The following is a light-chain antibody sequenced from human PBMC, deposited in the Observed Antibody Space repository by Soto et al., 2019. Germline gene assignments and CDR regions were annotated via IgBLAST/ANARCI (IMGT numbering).Light chain of an antibody. CDR1: ESISRN. J-gene: IGKJ3*01. V-gene: IGKV3-15*01. Sequence: EIVMTQSPATLSVSPGERVTLSCRASESISRNLAWYQQKPGQAPRLLIYGASSRDTGVPARFSGGGSGTEFTLNISSLQSADSAVYFCQQYMNWPPLTFGPGTKVDV. CDR2: GAS. CDR3: QQYMNWPPLT.